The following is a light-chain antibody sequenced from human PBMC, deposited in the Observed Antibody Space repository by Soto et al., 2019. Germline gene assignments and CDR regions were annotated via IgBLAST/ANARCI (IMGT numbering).Light chain of an antibody. V-gene: IGLV2-23*01. CDR1: CSDVGSYNL. Sequence: QSALTQPASVSGSPGQSITISCTGTCSDVGSYNLVSWYQQHPGKAPKLMIYEGSKRPSGISNRFSGSKSGNTASLTISGLQAEDEAEYYCCSYADSSRIYVFGSGTKLTVL. CDR3: CSYADSSRIYV. CDR2: EGS. J-gene: IGLJ1*01.